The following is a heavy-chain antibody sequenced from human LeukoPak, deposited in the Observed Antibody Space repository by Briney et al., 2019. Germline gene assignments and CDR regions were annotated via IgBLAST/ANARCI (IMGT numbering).Heavy chain of an antibody. CDR2: IIPIFGTA. CDR1: GGTFSSYA. J-gene: IGHJ3*02. V-gene: IGHV1-69*13. CDR3: ARDLVLRGAFDI. D-gene: IGHD6-6*01. Sequence: ASVKVSCKASGGTFSSYAISWVRQAPGQGLEWMGGIIPIFGTANYAQKFQGRVTITADESTCTAYMELSSLRSEDTAVYYCARDLVLRGAFDIWGQGTMVTVSS.